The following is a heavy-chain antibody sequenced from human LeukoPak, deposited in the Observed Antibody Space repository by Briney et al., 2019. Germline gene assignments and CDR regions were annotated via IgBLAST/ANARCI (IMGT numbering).Heavy chain of an antibody. J-gene: IGHJ4*02. V-gene: IGHV1-18*01. D-gene: IGHD3-22*01. Sequence: ASVKVSCKASGYTLNSCGISWVRQAPGQGLEWMGWINAYNGNTNYIQKLQGRVTMTTDTSTSTAYMELRSLRSDDTAVYYCARVVSGSGYSIYWGQGTLVTVSS. CDR1: GYTLNSCG. CDR3: ARVVSGSGYSIY. CDR2: INAYNGNT.